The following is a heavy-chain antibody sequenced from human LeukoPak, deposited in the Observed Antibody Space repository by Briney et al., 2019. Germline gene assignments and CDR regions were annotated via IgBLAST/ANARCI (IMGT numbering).Heavy chain of an antibody. CDR1: GFTFSSYS. D-gene: IGHD1-1*01. V-gene: IGHV3-21*01. J-gene: IGHJ3*02. CDR3: ARTHWNLDAFDI. CDR2: ISSSSSYI. Sequence: PGGSLRLSCAASGFTFSSYSMNWVRQAPGKGLEWVSSISSSSSYIYYADSVKGRFTISRDNAKNSLYLQMNSLRAEDTAVYYCARTHWNLDAFDIWGQGTMVTVSS.